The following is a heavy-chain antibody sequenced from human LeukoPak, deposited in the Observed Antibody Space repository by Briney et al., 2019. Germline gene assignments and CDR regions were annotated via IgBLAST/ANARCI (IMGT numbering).Heavy chain of an antibody. J-gene: IGHJ4*02. D-gene: IGHD2/OR15-2a*01. CDR1: GYSISSGYY. CDR3: ARESAKAIIGSPDDY. V-gene: IGHV4-38-2*02. Sequence: SSETLSLTCTVSGYSISSGYYWGWIRPPPGKGLEWIGSIYHSGSTYYNPSLKSRVTISVDTSKNQFSLKLSSVTAADTAVYYCARESAKAIIGSPDDYWGQGTLVTVSS. CDR2: IYHSGST.